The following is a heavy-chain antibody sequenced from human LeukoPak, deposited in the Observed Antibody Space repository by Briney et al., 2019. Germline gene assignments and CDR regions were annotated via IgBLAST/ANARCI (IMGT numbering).Heavy chain of an antibody. V-gene: IGHV2-70*11. CDR3: ARIMTTVTHDAFDI. Sequence: SGPTLVKATQTLTLTCTFSGFSPTTNGMCVSWIRQPPGKALEWLARIDWDGDNYYSTSLRTRLTIPKDTSKNQVVLTMTNMDPVDTATYYCARIMTTVTHDAFDIWGQGTMVTVSS. CDR1: GFSPTTNGMC. J-gene: IGHJ3*02. CDR2: IDWDGDN. D-gene: IGHD4-17*01.